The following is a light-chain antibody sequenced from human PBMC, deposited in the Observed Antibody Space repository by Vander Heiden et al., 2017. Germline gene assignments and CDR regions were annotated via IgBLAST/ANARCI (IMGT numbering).Light chain of an antibody. Sequence: DIQLPQSPPSLSASVGDRVTITCQSSRDIRTYLNWYHQKRGESPKLLIYGASTVHSGVPSRLSGSGSATHFTLTINGLQVDDVGTYFCQQSYNMFSFGAGTQV. J-gene: IGKJ4*01. CDR3: QQSYNMFS. V-gene: IGKV1-39*01. CDR1: RDIRTY. CDR2: GAS.